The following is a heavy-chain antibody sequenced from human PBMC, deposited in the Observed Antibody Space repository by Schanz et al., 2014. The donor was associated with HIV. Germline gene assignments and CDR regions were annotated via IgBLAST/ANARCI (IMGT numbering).Heavy chain of an antibody. CDR3: ARGEDWPGPQLDH. CDR2: ISPYNGDR. J-gene: IGHJ5*02. D-gene: IGHD3-9*01. V-gene: IGHV1-18*01. Sequence: QVQLLQSGAEVKKPGASVKVSCKTSGYTFPTYVITWVRQAPGQGLDWMGWISPYNGDRKYDRKIQGRVTLTTDTSKNTAAMELRSLRSDDTAVYYCARGEDWPGPQLDHWGHGTLVIVSS. CDR1: GYTFPTYV.